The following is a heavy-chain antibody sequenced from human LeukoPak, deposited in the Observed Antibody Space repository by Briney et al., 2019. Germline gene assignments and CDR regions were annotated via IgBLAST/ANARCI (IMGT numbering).Heavy chain of an antibody. CDR2: INTDGSST. CDR3: AREVGATTSLESGWFDP. D-gene: IGHD1-26*01. Sequence: GGSLRLSCAASGFTFSSYWMHWVRQAPGKGLVWVSRINTDGSSTRHADSVKGRFTISRDNAKSTLYLQMNSLRAEDTAVYYCAREVGATTSLESGWFDPWGQGTLVTVSP. V-gene: IGHV3-74*01. CDR1: GFTFSSYW. J-gene: IGHJ5*02.